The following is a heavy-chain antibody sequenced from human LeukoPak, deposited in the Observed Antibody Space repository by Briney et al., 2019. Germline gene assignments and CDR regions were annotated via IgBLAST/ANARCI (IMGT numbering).Heavy chain of an antibody. V-gene: IGHV4-30-4*01. CDR1: GGSISGGDYY. J-gene: IGHJ5*02. CDR2: IYYSGST. CDR3: ARQGGLGRIPPSIAARRGRYWFDP. Sequence: SQTLSLTCTVSGGSISGGDYYWGWIRQPPGKGWEWVVNIYYSGSTNYNPSLKSRVTISVDTSKNQFSLKLSSVTAADTAVYYCARQGGLGRIPPSIAARRGRYWFDPWGQGTLVTVSS. D-gene: IGHD6-6*01.